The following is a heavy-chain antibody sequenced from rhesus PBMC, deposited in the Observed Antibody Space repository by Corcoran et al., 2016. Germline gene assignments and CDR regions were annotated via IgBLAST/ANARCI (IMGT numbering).Heavy chain of an antibody. CDR2: ISGSGVST. V-gene: IGHV4-173*01. Sequence: QLQLQESGPGLVKPSETLSLTCAVSGGSISSNYWSWIRQPPGKGLEWIGRISGSGVSTDYNPSLKSRVTSATETSKNQCSRRLSSGTAADTAVYYCARERGGSGSWKGLFDYWGQGVLVTGSS. CDR3: ARERGGSGSWKGLFDY. CDR1: GGSISSNY. J-gene: IGHJ4*01. D-gene: IGHD6-25*01.